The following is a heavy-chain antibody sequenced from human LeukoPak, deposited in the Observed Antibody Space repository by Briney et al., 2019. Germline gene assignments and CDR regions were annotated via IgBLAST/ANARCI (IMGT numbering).Heavy chain of an antibody. CDR3: ARAGPPYYYDSSGYPNWFDP. V-gene: IGHV1-18*01. CDR1: GYTFNSYS. Sequence: ASVKVSCKASGYTFNSYSINWVRQAPGQGLEWMGWINAYNGNTNYAQKVQGRVTMTTDTSTSTAYMELRSLRSDDTAVYYCARAGPPYYYDSSGYPNWFDPWGQGTLVTVSS. J-gene: IGHJ5*02. CDR2: INAYNGNT. D-gene: IGHD3-22*01.